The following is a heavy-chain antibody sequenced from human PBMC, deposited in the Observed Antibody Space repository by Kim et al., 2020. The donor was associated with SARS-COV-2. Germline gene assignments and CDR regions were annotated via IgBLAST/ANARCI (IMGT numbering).Heavy chain of an antibody. Sequence: YADSVKGRFTISRQNSKNTLYLQMNSLRAEDTAVYYCARARGSVGATLGYWGQGTLVTVSS. D-gene: IGHD1-26*01. CDR3: ARARGSVGATLGY. J-gene: IGHJ4*02. V-gene: IGHV3-53*04.